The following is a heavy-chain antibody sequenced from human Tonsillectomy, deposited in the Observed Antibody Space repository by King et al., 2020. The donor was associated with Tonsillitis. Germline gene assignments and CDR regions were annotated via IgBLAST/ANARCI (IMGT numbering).Heavy chain of an antibody. CDR3: ARWRDTCACSSTSCYVAHYGMDV. CDR1: GGSISSGGYS. CDR2: IYYSGST. D-gene: IGHD2-2*01. J-gene: IGHJ6*02. V-gene: IGHV4-30-4*07. Sequence: QLQESGPGLVKPSQTLSLTCAVSGGSISSGGYSWSWIRQPPGKGLEWIGYIYYSGSTYYNPSLKSRVTISVDTSKNQFSLKLSSVTAADTAVYYCARWRDTCACSSTSCYVAHYGMDVWGQGTTVPVSS.